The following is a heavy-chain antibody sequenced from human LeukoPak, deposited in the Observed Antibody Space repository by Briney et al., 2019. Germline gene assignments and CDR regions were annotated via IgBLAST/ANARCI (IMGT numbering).Heavy chain of an antibody. J-gene: IGHJ4*02. Sequence: SETLSLTCTVSGGSISSYYWSWIRQPPGKGLEWIGYIYYSGSTNYNPSLKSRVTKSVDTSKNQFSLKLSSVTAADTAVYYCASSIAVAGTTKFDYWGQGTLVTVSS. CDR2: IYYSGST. D-gene: IGHD6-19*01. V-gene: IGHV4-59*01. CDR3: ASSIAVAGTTKFDY. CDR1: GGSISSYY.